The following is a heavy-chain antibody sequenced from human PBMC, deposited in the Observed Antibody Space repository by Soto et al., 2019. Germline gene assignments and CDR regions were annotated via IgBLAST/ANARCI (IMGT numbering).Heavy chain of an antibody. Sequence: PGESLKISCKGSGYSFTSYWIGWVRQMPGKGLEWMGIIYPGDSDTRYSPSFQGQVTISADKSISTAYLQWSSLKASDTAMYYCARRHSGYMEGYYYYGMDVWDQGTTVTVSS. CDR3: ARRHSGYMEGYYYYGMDV. D-gene: IGHD5-12*01. CDR1: GYSFTSYW. J-gene: IGHJ6*02. V-gene: IGHV5-51*01. CDR2: IYPGDSDT.